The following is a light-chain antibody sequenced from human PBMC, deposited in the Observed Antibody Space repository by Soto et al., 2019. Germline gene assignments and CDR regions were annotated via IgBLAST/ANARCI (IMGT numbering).Light chain of an antibody. CDR1: MRDVGAYNL. CDR3: SSYGRSSLI. V-gene: IGLV2-14*01. CDR2: EVR. J-gene: IGLJ2*01. Sequence: QSALTQPASVSGSAGQSITISCSGTMRDVGAYNLVSWYQQHPGTAPKLIIYEVRNRPSGISSRFSGSRSGNTASLTISGLQPEDEGDYYCSSYGRSSLIFGGGTKVTVL.